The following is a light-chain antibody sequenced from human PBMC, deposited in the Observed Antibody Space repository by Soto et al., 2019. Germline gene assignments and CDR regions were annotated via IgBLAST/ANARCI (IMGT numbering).Light chain of an antibody. CDR1: QSVSSSY. V-gene: IGKV3-20*01. Sequence: EIVLTQSPGTLSLSPGERATLSCRASQSVSSSYLAWYQQKPGQAPRLLIYGASSRATGIPDRFSGSGSGTDFTLTISRLEPEDFAVYYCQQYGSSPQTFGQGTNLDIK. CDR2: GAS. CDR3: QQYGSSPQT. J-gene: IGKJ1*01.